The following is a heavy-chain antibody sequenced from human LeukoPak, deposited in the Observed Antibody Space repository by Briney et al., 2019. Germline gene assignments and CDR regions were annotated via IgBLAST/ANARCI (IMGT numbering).Heavy chain of an antibody. J-gene: IGHJ6*03. CDR1: GGTFSGYA. D-gene: IGHD2-2*01. Sequence: SVKVSCKASGGTFSGYAISWVRQAPGQGLEWMGGIIPIFGTANYAQKFQGRVTITADESTSTAYMELSSLRSEDTAVYYCARGRKGAVVPAAMGYYYYYMDVWGKGTTVTVSS. CDR3: ARGRKGAVVPAAMGYYYYYMDV. V-gene: IGHV1-69*13. CDR2: IIPIFGTA.